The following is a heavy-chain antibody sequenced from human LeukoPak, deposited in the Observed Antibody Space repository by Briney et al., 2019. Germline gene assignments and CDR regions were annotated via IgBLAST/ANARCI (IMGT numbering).Heavy chain of an antibody. D-gene: IGHD3-22*01. CDR3: AKAEYYYDSTGYRPQYYFDY. Sequence: AGSLRLSCAASGFTFSSYAMNWVRQAPGKGLEWVSATRGRADSTYYADSVKGRFTISRDNSKNTLYLQMNSLRAEDTAVYYCAKAEYYYDSTGYRPQYYFDYWGQGTLVTVSP. CDR1: GFTFSSYA. CDR2: TRGRADST. V-gene: IGHV3-23*01. J-gene: IGHJ4*02.